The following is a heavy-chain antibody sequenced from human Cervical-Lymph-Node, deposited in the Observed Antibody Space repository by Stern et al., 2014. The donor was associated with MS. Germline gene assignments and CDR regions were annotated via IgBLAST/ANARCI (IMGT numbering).Heavy chain of an antibody. CDR2: IKPSGGST. Sequence: QDQLVQSGAEVKKPGASVKVSCKASGYTSTTYHMHWVRQAPGQGLEWMGIIKPSGGSTSYAQKFQGRVTMTRDTSTSTVYMELSSLRSEDTAVYYCARGWTGYCSGGSCYGRVDFDYWGQGTLVTVSS. J-gene: IGHJ4*02. D-gene: IGHD2-15*01. V-gene: IGHV1-46*01. CDR3: ARGWTGYCSGGSCYGRVDFDY. CDR1: GYTSTTYH.